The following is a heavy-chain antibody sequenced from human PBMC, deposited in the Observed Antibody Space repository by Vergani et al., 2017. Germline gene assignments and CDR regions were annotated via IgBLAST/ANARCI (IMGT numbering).Heavy chain of an antibody. CDR2: ISGSGGST. Sequence: VQLVESGGGLVKPGGSLRLSCAASGFTFSDYYMSWIRQAPGKGLEWVSAISGSGGSTYYADSVKGRFTISRDNSKNTLYLQMNSLRAEDTAVYYCAKDRAAIYYGDFDYWGQGTLVTVSS. J-gene: IGHJ4*02. D-gene: IGHD4-17*01. CDR1: GFTFSDYY. CDR3: AKDRAAIYYGDFDY. V-gene: IGHV3-23*04.